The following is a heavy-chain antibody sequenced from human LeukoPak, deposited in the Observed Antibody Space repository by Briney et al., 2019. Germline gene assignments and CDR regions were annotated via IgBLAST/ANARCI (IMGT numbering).Heavy chain of an antibody. CDR2: ISYDGSNK. V-gene: IGHV3-30-3*01. CDR1: GFTFSSYA. D-gene: IGHD3-22*01. J-gene: IGHJ4*02. CDR3: AGARLVVVVTPGDY. Sequence: GGSLRLSCAASGFTFSSYAMHWVRQAPGKGLEWVAVISYDGSNKYYADSVKGRFTISRDNSKNTLYLQMNSLRAEDTAVYYCAGARLVVVVTPGDYWGQGTLVTVSS.